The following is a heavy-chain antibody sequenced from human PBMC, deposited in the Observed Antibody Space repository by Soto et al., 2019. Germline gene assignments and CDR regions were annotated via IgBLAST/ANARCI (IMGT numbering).Heavy chain of an antibody. CDR1: GGTFNFYS. CDR3: ATNYGSGSAHFDY. CDR2: VIPMVGMS. V-gene: IGHV1-69*02. J-gene: IGHJ4*02. Sequence: QVQLVQSGAEVKKPGSSVKVSCTASGGTFNFYSISWVRQAPGQGLEWVVRVIPMVGMSEYAQKCQGRVTITADKSTSPAYMNLRSLRSEDTAVYYCATNYGSGSAHFDYWGQGTLVTVSS. D-gene: IGHD3-10*01.